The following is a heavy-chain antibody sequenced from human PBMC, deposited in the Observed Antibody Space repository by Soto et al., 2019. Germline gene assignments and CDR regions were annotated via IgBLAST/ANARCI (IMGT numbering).Heavy chain of an antibody. CDR3: ARVDRTITTFYYYGMDV. V-gene: IGHV3-30*19. CDR1: GFTFRNNV. CDR2: ISYDGSNK. Sequence: GVSLRLSCAASGFTFRNNVLSWVRQAPGKGLDWVAVISYDGSNKYYADSVKGRFTISRDDSRSTLYLQMNSLRTEDSAVYYCARVDRTITTFYYYGMDVWGQGTTVTVSS. D-gene: IGHD3-22*01. J-gene: IGHJ6*02.